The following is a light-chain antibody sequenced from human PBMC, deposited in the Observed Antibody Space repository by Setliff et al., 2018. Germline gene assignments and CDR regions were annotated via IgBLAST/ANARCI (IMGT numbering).Light chain of an antibody. V-gene: IGLV2-14*03. CDR2: DVS. J-gene: IGLJ2*01. CDR3: SSFTSRGTLDVV. CDR1: NSDVGGYNY. Sequence: QSALTQPASVSGSPGQSITISCTGTNSDVGGYNYVSWYQQHPGRAPKLIIYDVSYRPSGVSNRFSGSKSGNRASLTISGLQAEDEADYYCSSFTSRGTLDVVFGEGTK.